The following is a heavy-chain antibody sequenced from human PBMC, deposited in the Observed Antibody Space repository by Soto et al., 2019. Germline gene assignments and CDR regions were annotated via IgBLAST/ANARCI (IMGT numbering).Heavy chain of an antibody. CDR2: INHSGST. CDR3: AREPVKRGAAAGGDYP. CDR1: GGSFSGYY. V-gene: IGHV4-34*01. J-gene: IGHJ5*02. D-gene: IGHD6-13*01. Sequence: QVQLQQWGAGLLKPSETLSLTCAVYGGSFSGYYWSWIRQPPGKGLEWIGEINHSGSTNYNPSLKSRVTISVDTSKNQFSLMLSSVTAADTAVYYCAREPVKRGAAAGGDYPCGQGTLVTVSS.